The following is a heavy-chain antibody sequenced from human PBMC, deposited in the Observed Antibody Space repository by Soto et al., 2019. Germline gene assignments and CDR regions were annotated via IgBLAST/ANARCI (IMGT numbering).Heavy chain of an antibody. D-gene: IGHD6-19*01. CDR1: GFTFSSYG. CDR3: VKDGSSGWPYFYDMDV. J-gene: IGHJ6*02. CDR2: ISYDGRNK. V-gene: IGHV3-30*18. Sequence: LRLSCAASGFTFSSYGMHWVRQAPGKGLEWVAVISYDGRNKYYADAVKGRLTISRDNSKNTLYLQMSSLRAEDTAVYYCVKDGSSGWPYFYDMDVWGQGTTVTVSS.